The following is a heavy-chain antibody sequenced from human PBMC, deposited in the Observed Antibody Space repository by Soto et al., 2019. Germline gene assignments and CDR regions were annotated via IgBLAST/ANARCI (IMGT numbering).Heavy chain of an antibody. V-gene: IGHV4-39*01. CDR2: MSSSGRT. CDR1: GVSISTSDYF. CDR3: ARLPRTTVAGSGTDY. J-gene: IGHJ4*02. D-gene: IGHD6-19*01. Sequence: QLQLRESGPGLVKPSETLSLTCTVSGVSISTSDYFWGWIRQPPGKGLEWIASMSSSGRTFYNPSLKSRVTMSVDTSENKFSLRLNSVTAADTAVYYCARLPRTTVAGSGTDYWGQGTLVTVSS.